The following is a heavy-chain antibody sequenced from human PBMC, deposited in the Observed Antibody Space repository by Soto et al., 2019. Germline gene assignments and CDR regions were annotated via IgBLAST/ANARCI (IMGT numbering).Heavy chain of an antibody. V-gene: IGHV2-5*02. J-gene: IGHJ1*01. D-gene: IGHD3-22*01. CDR1: GLSLSTSGVG. CDR3: VHRDYSDSSGLQFHH. Sequence: QITLKESGPTLVKPTQTLTLTCTLSGLSLSTSGVGVGWIRQPPGQALEWLALVYWDDDQRYKPSLKSRLTIARDTSKNQVVLTMTNMDPVDTGTYYCVHRDYSDSSGLQFHHWGQGTLVTVSS. CDR2: VYWDDDQ.